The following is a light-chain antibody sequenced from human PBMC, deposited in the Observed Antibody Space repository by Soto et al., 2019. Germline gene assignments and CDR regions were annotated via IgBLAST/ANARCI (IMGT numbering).Light chain of an antibody. CDR1: SGDVGAYNF. V-gene: IGLV2-14*03. CDR3: SSYAGSDTFV. CDR2: HVS. Sequence: SVLAQPASLSGSPGQSITLSCTGTSGDVGAYNFVSWYQQHPGKAPKLIIYHVSDRPSGFSSRFSGSKSGNSASLTISGLHAEDEADYYCSSYAGSDTFVFGTGTKVTVL. J-gene: IGLJ1*01.